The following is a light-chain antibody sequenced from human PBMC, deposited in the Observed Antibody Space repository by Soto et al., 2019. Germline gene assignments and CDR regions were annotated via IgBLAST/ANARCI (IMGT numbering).Light chain of an antibody. Sequence: QSVLTQPPSVSGAPGQRVTISCTGSSSNIGAGYDVHWYQQLPGTAPKLLIYGNSNRPSGVPDRFSGSKSGTSASLAITGLQAEDEADYYCQSYASCLSGWKVFGGGTKLTVL. CDR1: SSNIGAGYD. CDR2: GNS. J-gene: IGLJ2*01. CDR3: QSYASCLSGWKV. V-gene: IGLV1-40*01.